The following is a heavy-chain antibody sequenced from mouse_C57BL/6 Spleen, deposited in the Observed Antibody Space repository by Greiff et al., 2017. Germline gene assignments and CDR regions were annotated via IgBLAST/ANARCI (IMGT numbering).Heavy chain of an antibody. CDR3: RGQGYFDV. D-gene: IGHD3-3*01. V-gene: IGHV1-54*01. Sequence: VQLQQPGAELVRPGTSVKVSCKASGYAFTNYLIQWVKQRPGQGLEWIGVINPGGGGTNYNEKFKGKATLTVDKSSSTAYMQLSSLTSEDSAVYCCRGQGYFDVWGTGTTVTVSS. J-gene: IGHJ1*03. CDR1: GYAFTNYL. CDR2: INPGGGGT.